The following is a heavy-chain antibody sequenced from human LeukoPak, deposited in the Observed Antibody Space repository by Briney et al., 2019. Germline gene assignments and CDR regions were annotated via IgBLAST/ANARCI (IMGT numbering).Heavy chain of an antibody. CDR3: AKDRAARDRTLSGPFDY. Sequence: ASVKVSCKASGYTFTSYYMHWVRQAPGQGLEWMGIINPSGGSTSYAQKFQGRVTMTRDASTSTVYMELNSLRAEDTAVYYCAKDRAARDRTLSGPFDYWGQGTLVTVSS. V-gene: IGHV1-46*01. J-gene: IGHJ4*02. CDR2: INPSGGST. D-gene: IGHD6-25*01. CDR1: GYTFTSYY.